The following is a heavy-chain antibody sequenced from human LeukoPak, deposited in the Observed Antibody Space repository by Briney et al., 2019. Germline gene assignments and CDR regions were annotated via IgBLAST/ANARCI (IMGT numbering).Heavy chain of an antibody. CDR2: ISAYNGNT. J-gene: IGHJ4*02. Sequence: VASVKVSCKASGYTFTSYYMHWVRQAPGQGLEWMGWISAYNGNTNYAQKYQGRVTMTTDTSTSTAYMELRSLRSDDTAVYYCARDGTCSSTSCYADYWGQGTLVTVSS. CDR1: GYTFTSYY. D-gene: IGHD2-2*01. CDR3: ARDGTCSSTSCYADY. V-gene: IGHV1-18*04.